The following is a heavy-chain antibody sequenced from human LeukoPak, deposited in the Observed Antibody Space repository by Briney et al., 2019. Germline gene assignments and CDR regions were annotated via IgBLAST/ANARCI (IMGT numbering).Heavy chain of an antibody. D-gene: IGHD1-1*01. CDR2: IYYSGST. V-gene: IGHV4-59*08. CDR1: GGSIRSYY. Sequence: SETLSLTCTVSGGSIRSYYWSWIRQPPGKGLEWIGYIYYSGSTNYNPSLKSRVTISVDTSKNQFSLKLSSVTAADTAVYYCARHLSGTPDSPYWYFDLWGRGTLVTVSS. CDR3: ARHLSGTPDSPYWYFDL. J-gene: IGHJ2*01.